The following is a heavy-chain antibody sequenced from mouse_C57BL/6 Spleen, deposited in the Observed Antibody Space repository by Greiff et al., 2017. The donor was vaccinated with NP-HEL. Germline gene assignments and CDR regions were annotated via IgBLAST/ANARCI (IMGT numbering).Heavy chain of an antibody. CDR3: AIGYSNGGYCAMDY. Sequence: VQLQQSGAELARPGASVKLSCKASGYTFTSYGISWVKQRTGQGLEWIGEIYPRSGNTYYNEKFKGKATLTADKSSSTAYMELRSLTSEDAAVYFCAIGYSNGGYCAMDYWGQGTSVTVSS. D-gene: IGHD2-5*01. CDR1: GYTFTSYG. J-gene: IGHJ4*01. CDR2: IYPRSGNT. V-gene: IGHV1-81*01.